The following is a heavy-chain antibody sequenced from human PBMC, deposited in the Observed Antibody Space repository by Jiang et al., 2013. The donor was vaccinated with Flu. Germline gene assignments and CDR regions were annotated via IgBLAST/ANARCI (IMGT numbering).Heavy chain of an antibody. V-gene: IGHV5-51*01. Sequence: GAEVKKPGESLRISCKASGYRFFNYWIGWVRQMPGKDLEWMGIVYPGGSDTRYRPSFHGQVTISADKSITTAYLQWSSLKASDSAMYYCAKVALECSGGSCLDFDYWGQGTLVSVSS. D-gene: IGHD2-15*01. CDR2: VYPGGSDT. CDR3: AKVALECSGGSCLDFDY. CDR1: GYRFFNYW. J-gene: IGHJ4*02.